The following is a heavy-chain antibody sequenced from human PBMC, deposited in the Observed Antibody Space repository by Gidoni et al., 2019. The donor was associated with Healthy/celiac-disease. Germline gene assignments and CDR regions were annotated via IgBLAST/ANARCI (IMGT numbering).Heavy chain of an antibody. D-gene: IGHD6-13*01. CDR2: LIPIFGTA. CDR1: GGTFSSYA. CDR3: ARVSGQQLEGGDFDY. V-gene: IGHV1-69*06. Sequence: QVQLVQSGAEVKKPGFSVNVSCKASGGTFSSYAISWVRQAPGQGLEWMGGLIPIFGTANCAQKFQGRVTITTDKSTSTAYMELSSLRSEDTAVYYCARVSGQQLEGGDFDYWSQGTLVTVSS. J-gene: IGHJ4*02.